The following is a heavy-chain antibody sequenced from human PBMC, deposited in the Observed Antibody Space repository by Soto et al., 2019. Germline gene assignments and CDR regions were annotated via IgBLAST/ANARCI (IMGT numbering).Heavy chain of an antibody. J-gene: IGHJ5*02. Sequence: SETLSLTCTVSGGSISSSIYYWGWLRQPPGKGLEWIGTIYYSGSTYYNPSLKSRVTISVDTSKNHFSLKLSSVTAADTAVYYCVRRVLTGYSFLWFDPWGQGTLVTVSS. CDR2: IYYSGST. V-gene: IGHV4-39*02. CDR1: GGSISSSIYY. D-gene: IGHD3-9*01. CDR3: VRRVLTGYSFLWFDP.